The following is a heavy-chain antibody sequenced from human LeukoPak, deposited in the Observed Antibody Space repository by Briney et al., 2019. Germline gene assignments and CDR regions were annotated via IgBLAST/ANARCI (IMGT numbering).Heavy chain of an antibody. D-gene: IGHD6-25*01. V-gene: IGHV3-48*01. J-gene: IGHJ4*02. CDR1: GFTFSSYS. Sequence: PGGSLRLSCAASGFTFSSYSMNWVRQAPGKGLEWVSYISSSSSTIYYADSVKGRFTISGNNAKNSLYLQMNSLRAEDTAVYYCARDLAAVLFDYWGQGTLVTVSS. CDR3: ARDLAAVLFDY. CDR2: ISSSSSTI.